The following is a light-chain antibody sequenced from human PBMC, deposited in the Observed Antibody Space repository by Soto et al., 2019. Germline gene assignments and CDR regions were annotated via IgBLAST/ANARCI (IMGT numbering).Light chain of an antibody. J-gene: IGKJ2*01. V-gene: IGKV3-20*01. CDR2: GIS. Sequence: ESVLTQSPGTLSLSPGERATLSCRASQSVSNRYFAWYQQKPGQAPRLLIYGISNRATGIPDRFSGSGYGTDFTLTISRLEPEDFVVYYCQQYSSLPLTFGQGTKLEVK. CDR3: QQYSSLPLT. CDR1: QSVSNRY.